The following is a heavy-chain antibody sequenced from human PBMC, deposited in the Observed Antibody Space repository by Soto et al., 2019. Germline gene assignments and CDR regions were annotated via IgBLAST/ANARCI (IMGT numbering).Heavy chain of an antibody. D-gene: IGHD2-2*01. J-gene: IGHJ4*02. CDR1: SGSISSYY. Sequence: SETLSLTCTVSSGSISSYYWNWIRQPPGKGLEWIGSIYYSGNTNYSPSLKSRVTIPVDTSKKQFSLKLTSVTAADTAMYYCARGYCSSPSCYEFDYWGQGTLVTVSS. CDR3: ARGYCSSPSCYEFDY. V-gene: IGHV4-59*01. CDR2: IYYSGNT.